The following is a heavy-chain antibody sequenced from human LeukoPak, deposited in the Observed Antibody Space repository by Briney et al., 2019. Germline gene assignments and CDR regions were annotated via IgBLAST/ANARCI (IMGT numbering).Heavy chain of an antibody. CDR3: AIETAKYTSSLDWFDP. J-gene: IGHJ5*02. D-gene: IGHD6-13*01. CDR2: IYYSGRT. Sequence: PSETLSLTCTVSGGSISSGSYYWGWIRQPPGKGLEWIGSIYYSGRTYYNPSLKSRVSISVDTSKNQFSLKVSSVTAADTAVYYCAIETAKYTSSLDWFDPWGQGTLVTVSS. V-gene: IGHV4-39*02. CDR1: GGSISSGSYY.